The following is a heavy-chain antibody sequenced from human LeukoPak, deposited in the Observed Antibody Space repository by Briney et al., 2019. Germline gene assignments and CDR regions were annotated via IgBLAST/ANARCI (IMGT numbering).Heavy chain of an antibody. CDR2: ISYDGSNK. CDR1: GFSFSNYA. J-gene: IGHJ4*02. CDR3: AREGDAGAYFDY. D-gene: IGHD1-14*01. Sequence: GGSLRLSCAASGFSFSNYAMHWVRQAPGKGLEWVAVISYDGSNKYYADSVKGRFTISRDNSKNTLYLQMNSLRAEDTAVYYCAREGDAGAYFDYWGQGTPVTVSS. V-gene: IGHV3-30-3*01.